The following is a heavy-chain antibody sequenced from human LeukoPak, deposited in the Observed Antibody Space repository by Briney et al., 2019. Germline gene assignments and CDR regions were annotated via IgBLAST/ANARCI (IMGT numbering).Heavy chain of an antibody. V-gene: IGHV1-2*02. J-gene: IGHJ4*02. CDR2: TNPNSGGT. Sequence: ASVKVSCKASGYTFTGYYMHWVRQAPGQGLEWMGWTNPNSGGTNYAQKFQGRVTMTRDTSISTAYMELSRLRSDDTAVYYCALNYYDSSGYYLGYFDYWGQGTLVTVSS. CDR3: ALNYYDSSGYYLGYFDY. D-gene: IGHD3-22*01. CDR1: GYTFTGYY.